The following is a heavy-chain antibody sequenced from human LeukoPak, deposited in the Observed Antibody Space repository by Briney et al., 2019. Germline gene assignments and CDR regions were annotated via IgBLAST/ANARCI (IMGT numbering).Heavy chain of an antibody. J-gene: IGHJ6*03. CDR3: AKDEVVPSYYYIDV. Sequence: GGSLRLSCAASGFTFSSYSMNWVRQAPGKGLEWVSSISSSSYIYYADSVKGRFTISRDNAKNSLYLQMNSLRAEDTAVYYCAKDEVVPSYYYIDVWGKGTTVTVSS. V-gene: IGHV3-21*01. D-gene: IGHD2-2*01. CDR1: GFTFSSYS. CDR2: ISSSSYI.